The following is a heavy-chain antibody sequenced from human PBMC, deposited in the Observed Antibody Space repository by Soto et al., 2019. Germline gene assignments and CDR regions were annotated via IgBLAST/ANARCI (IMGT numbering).Heavy chain of an antibody. V-gene: IGHV1-8*01. CDR3: ARENSGWYGTDFDY. CDR1: GYTFTSYD. CDR2: MNPNSGTA. J-gene: IGHJ4*02. D-gene: IGHD6-19*01. Sequence: GASVKVSCKASGYTFTSYDINWVRQATGQGLEWMGWMNPNSGTAGYAQKFQGGVTMTRNTSISTAYMELSSLRSEDTAVYYCARENSGWYGTDFDYWGQGALVTVSS.